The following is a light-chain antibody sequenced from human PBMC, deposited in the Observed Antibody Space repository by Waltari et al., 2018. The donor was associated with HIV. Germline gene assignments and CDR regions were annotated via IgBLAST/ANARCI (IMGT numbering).Light chain of an antibody. CDR1: NIGSKS. CDR2: YDS. J-gene: IGLJ3*02. CDR3: QVWDSSSDLSWV. Sequence: SYVLTQPPSVSVAPGQTARITCGGNNIGSKSVHWYQQKPGQAPVLVIYYDSDRPSGIPERFSGSNSGNTATLTISRVEAGDEADYYCQVWDSSSDLSWVFGGGTKLTVL. V-gene: IGLV3-21*04.